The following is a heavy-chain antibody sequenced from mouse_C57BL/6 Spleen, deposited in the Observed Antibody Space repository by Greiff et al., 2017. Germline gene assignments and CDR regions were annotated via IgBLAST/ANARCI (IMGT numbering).Heavy chain of an antibody. CDR1: GFTFSDYG. J-gene: IGHJ1*03. CDR2: ISSGSSTS. CDR3: ARGATTVVGDWYFDV. V-gene: IGHV5-17*01. Sequence: EVKLVESGGGLVKPGGSLKLSCAASGFTFSDYGMHWVRQAPEQGLEWVAYISSGSSTSYYADTVKGRFTISRDNAKNTLFLQMTSLRSEDTAMYYCARGATTVVGDWYFDVWGTGTTVTVSS. D-gene: IGHD1-1*01.